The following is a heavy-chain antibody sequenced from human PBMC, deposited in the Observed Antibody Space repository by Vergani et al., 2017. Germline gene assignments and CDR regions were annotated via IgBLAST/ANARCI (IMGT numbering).Heavy chain of an antibody. J-gene: IGHJ4*02. V-gene: IGHV4-39*07. CDR3: AGSVSAAELDY. CDR2: IYYSGST. Sequence: QLQLQESGPGLVKPSETLSLTCTVSGGSISSSSYYWGWIRQPPGKGLEWIGNIYYSGSTYYNPSLKSRVTISVDTSKNQFSLKLSSVTAADTAVYYCAGSVSAAELDYWGQGTLVTVSS. CDR1: GGSISSSSYY. D-gene: IGHD6-13*01.